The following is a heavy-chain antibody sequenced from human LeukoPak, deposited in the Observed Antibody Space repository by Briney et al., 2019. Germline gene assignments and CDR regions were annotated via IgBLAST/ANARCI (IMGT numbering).Heavy chain of an antibody. V-gene: IGHV1-18*01. CDR3: ARESRPRVVVAASLYYYYYGMDV. D-gene: IGHD2-15*01. Sequence: GASVKVSCKASGYTFTSYGISWVRQAPGQGLEWMGWISAYNGNTNYAQKLQGRVTMTTDTSTSTAYMELRSLRSDDTAVYYCARESRPRVVVAASLYYYYYGMDVWGQGTTVTVS. CDR2: ISAYNGNT. J-gene: IGHJ6*02. CDR1: GYTFTSYG.